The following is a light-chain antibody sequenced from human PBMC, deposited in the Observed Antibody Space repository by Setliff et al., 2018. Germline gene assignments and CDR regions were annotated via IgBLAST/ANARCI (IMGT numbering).Light chain of an antibody. CDR2: GVS. CDR1: SSDVSSYDL. CDR3: NAYASDTTYV. Sequence: QSALTQPASVSGSPGQSITISCSGTSSDVSSYDLVSWYQQHPGKAPKLIIYGVSDRPSGVSSRFSGSKSGNTAYLTISGLQTEDEAEYYCNAYASDTTYVFGSGTKV. J-gene: IGLJ1*01. V-gene: IGLV2-14*03.